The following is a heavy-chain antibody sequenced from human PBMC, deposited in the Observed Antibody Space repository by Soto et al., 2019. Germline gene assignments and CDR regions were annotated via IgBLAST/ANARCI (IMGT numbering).Heavy chain of an antibody. D-gene: IGHD3-10*01. V-gene: IGHV4-38-2*02. CDR3: ARVRRIGMSGSPGDS. CDR2: IYFTGTT. Sequence: RQPPGKRLEWIGNIYFTGTTSYNPSLKTRVTMSVDTSKNQFSLRLSSVTAADTAVFYCARVRRIGMSGSPGDSWGQGTQVTVSS. J-gene: IGHJ4*02.